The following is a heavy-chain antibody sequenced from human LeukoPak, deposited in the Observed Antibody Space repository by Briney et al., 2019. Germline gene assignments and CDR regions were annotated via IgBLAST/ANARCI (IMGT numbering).Heavy chain of an antibody. CDR2: IYYSGST. Sequence: PSETLSLTCTVSGGSISSYYWSWIRQPPGKGLEWIGYIYYSGSTNYNPSLKSRVTISVDTSKNQFSLKLSSVTAADTAVCYCARDPDYYYYAMDVWGQGTTVTVSS. CDR3: ARDPDYYYYAMDV. V-gene: IGHV4-59*01. CDR1: GGSISSYY. J-gene: IGHJ6*02.